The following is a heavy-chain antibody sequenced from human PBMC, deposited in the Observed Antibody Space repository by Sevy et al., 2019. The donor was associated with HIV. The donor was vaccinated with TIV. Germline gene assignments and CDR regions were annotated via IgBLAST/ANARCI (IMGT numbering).Heavy chain of an antibody. CDR3: ARSLAAAENWFDP. J-gene: IGHJ5*02. CDR2: ISGSSTTI. V-gene: IGHV3-48*01. CDR1: GFTFREYS. Sequence: GVSVRLSCVGSGFTFREYSMNWVRQAPGKGLEWVSYISGSSTTIEHADSVKGRFSISRDNADNSVFLQMNRLRVEDTAVYYCARSLAAAENWFDPWGQGTLVTVSS. D-gene: IGHD6-13*01.